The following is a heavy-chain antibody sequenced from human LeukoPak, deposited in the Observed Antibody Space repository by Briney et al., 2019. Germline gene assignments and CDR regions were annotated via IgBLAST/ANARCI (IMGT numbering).Heavy chain of an antibody. CDR1: GFTFSSYW. CDR3: ARRGYRDY. J-gene: IGHJ4*02. V-gene: IGHV3-7*01. CDR2: IKQDGSEK. Sequence: PGGSLRLSCAASGFTFSSYWISWVRQAPGKGLEWVANIKQDGSEKYYVDSVKGRFTISRDNAKNSLYLQMNSLRAEDTAVYYCARRGYRDYWGQGTLVTVSS. D-gene: IGHD5-18*01.